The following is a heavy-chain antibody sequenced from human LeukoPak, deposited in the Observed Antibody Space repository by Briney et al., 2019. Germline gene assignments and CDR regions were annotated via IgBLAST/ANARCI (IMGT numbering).Heavy chain of an antibody. V-gene: IGHV3-21*01. CDR3: AREGFDYFDY. CDR1: GFTFSSYS. CDR2: ISSSSSYI. J-gene: IGHJ4*02. Sequence: GGSLRLSCAASGFTFSSYSMNWVRQAPGQGLEWVSSISSSSSYIYYADSVKGRFTISRDNAKNSLYLQMNSLRAEDTAVYYCAREGFDYFDYWGQGTLVTVSS.